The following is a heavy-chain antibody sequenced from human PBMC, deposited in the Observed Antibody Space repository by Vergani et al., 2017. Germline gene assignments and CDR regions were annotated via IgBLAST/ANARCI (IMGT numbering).Heavy chain of an antibody. CDR3: ARPSGVAGIGRNFGYMDV. V-gene: IGHV3-30*01. D-gene: IGHD6-19*01. CDR2: ISYDGSNK. Sequence: QVQLVESGGGVVQPGRSLRLSCAASGFTFSSYAMHWVRQAPGKGLEWVAVISYDGSNKYYADSVKGRFTISRDNSKNTLYLQMNSLRAEDTAVYYCARPSGVAGIGRNFGYMDVWGKGTTVTVSS. J-gene: IGHJ6*03. CDR1: GFTFSSYA.